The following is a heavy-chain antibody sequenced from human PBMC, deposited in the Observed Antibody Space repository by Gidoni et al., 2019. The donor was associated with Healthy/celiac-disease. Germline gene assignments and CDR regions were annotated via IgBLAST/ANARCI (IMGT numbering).Heavy chain of an antibody. Sequence: EVQLVESGGGLVQPGGSLRLSCAASGFTFTSSRLSWVRQAPGKGLEWVSNIKQDGSEKYYVDSVKGRFTISRDNAKNSLYLQMNSLRAEDTAVYYCARLLVVVAATSEWDAFDIWGQGTMVTVSS. CDR2: IKQDGSEK. CDR3: ARLLVVVAATSEWDAFDI. J-gene: IGHJ3*02. V-gene: IGHV3-7*03. D-gene: IGHD2-15*01. CDR1: GFTFTSSR.